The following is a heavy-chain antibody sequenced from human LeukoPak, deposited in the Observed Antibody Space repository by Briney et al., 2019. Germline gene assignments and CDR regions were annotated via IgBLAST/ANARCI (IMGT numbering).Heavy chain of an antibody. CDR2: IHYSGST. Sequence: PSETLSLTCTVSGGSSSSHYWNWIRQPPGQGLEWIGYIHYSGSTNYNPSLKSCVTISVDTSRTQFSLKLSSVTAADTAVYYCTRDWSPGPQYLWGQGTLVTVSS. CDR1: GGSSSSHY. J-gene: IGHJ4*02. V-gene: IGHV4-59*11. CDR3: TRDWSPGPQYL. D-gene: IGHD4-11*01.